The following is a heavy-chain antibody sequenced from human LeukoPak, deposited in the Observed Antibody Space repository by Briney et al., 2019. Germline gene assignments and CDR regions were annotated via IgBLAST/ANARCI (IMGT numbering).Heavy chain of an antibody. CDR3: ARAAATQRAFDY. J-gene: IGHJ4*02. CDR1: GFTFGGYG. V-gene: IGHV3-20*04. Sequence: GGSLRLSCAASGFTFGGYGMSWVRQAPGKGLEWVSGINWNGGSTGYADSVKGRFTISRDNAKNSLYLQMNSLRAEDTALYYCARAAATQRAFDYWGQGTLVTVSS. D-gene: IGHD2-15*01. CDR2: INWNGGST.